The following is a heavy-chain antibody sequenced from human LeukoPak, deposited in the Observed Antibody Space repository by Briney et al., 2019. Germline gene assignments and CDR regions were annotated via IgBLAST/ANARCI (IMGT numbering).Heavy chain of an antibody. V-gene: IGHV3-23*01. CDR1: GFPFSTYA. Sequence: GGSLGLSCAASGFPFSTYAMTWVRQAPGKGLEWVSTLSDIGSMIYYADSVKGRFTISRDNSKNTVYLQMNSLRAEDTAVYYCARDGSGSYSASFDYWGQGTLVTVSS. CDR2: LSDIGSMI. CDR3: ARDGSGSYSASFDY. J-gene: IGHJ4*02. D-gene: IGHD3-10*01.